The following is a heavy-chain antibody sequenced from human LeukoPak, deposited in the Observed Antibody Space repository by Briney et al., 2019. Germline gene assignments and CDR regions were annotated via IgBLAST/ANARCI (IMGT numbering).Heavy chain of an antibody. CDR1: GNYW. CDR2: INSDGSWT. D-gene: IGHD2-15*01. J-gene: IGHJ4*02. CDR3: ARGTCSGGSCYSDY. V-gene: IGHV3-74*01. Sequence: GGSLRLSCAASGNYWMHWVRQAPGKGLVWVSHINSDGSWTSYADSVKGRFTISKDNSKNTLYLQMSSLRAEDTAVYYCARGTCSGGSCYSDYWGQGTLVTVSS.